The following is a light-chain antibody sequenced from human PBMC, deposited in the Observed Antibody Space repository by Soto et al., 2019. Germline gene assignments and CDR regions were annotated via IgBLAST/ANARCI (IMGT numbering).Light chain of an antibody. J-gene: IGLJ1*01. V-gene: IGLV4-69*01. CDR3: QTWGTGFQV. Sequence: QAVLTQSPSASASLGASVKLTCTLSSGHSKYAIAWHQQQPEKGPRYLMRLNSDGRHIKGDGIPDRFSGSSSGAERYLSISSLQSEDEADYYCQTWGTGFQVFGTGTKVTVL. CDR1: SGHSKYA. CDR2: LNSDGRH.